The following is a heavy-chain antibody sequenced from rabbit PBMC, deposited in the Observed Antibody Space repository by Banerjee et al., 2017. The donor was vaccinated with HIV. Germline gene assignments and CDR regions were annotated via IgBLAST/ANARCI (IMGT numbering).Heavy chain of an antibody. J-gene: IGHJ4*01. D-gene: IGHD4-1*01. Sequence: GLELIACIYTSSGNTVYANWAKGRFTISKTSSTTVTLQMTSLTAADTATYFCARVLVVAGVDLWGPGTLVTV. CDR2: IYTSSGNT. V-gene: IGHV1S40*01. CDR3: ARVLVVAGVDL.